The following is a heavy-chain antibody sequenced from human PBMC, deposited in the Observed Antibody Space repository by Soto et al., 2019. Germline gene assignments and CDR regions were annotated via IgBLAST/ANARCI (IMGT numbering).Heavy chain of an antibody. CDR2: IKSKTDGGTT. CDR3: TTDLFWQPKTRIGDFDAFDI. J-gene: IGHJ3*02. D-gene: IGHD3-9*01. CDR1: GFTFSNAW. V-gene: IGHV3-15*01. Sequence: GGSLRLSCAASGFTFSNAWMSWVRQAPGKGLEWVGRIKSKTDGGTTDYAAPVKGRFTISRDDSKNTLYLQMNSLKTEDTAVYYCTTDLFWQPKTRIGDFDAFDIWGQGTMVTVSS.